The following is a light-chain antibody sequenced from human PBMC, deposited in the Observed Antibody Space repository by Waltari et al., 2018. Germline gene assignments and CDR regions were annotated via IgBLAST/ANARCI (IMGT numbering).Light chain of an antibody. CDR1: ALPKQY. J-gene: IGLJ2*01. CDR3: QSADSATYVI. V-gene: IGLV3-25*03. Sequence: SYELTQPPSVSVSPGQTARITCSGDALPKQYAYWYQQKAGQAPVLGIYKDTERPSGIHERFSGSSSGTTVTLTISGVQAEDEADYYCQSADSATYVIFGGGTKLTVL. CDR2: KDT.